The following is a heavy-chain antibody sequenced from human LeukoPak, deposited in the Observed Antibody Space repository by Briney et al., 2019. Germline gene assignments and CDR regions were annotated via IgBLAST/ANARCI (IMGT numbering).Heavy chain of an antibody. D-gene: IGHD3-10*01. CDR2: ISGSGGST. V-gene: IGHV3-23*01. Sequence: AGGSLRLSCVASGFTFSSYAMGWVRQAPGKGLEWVSAISGSGGSTYYADSVKSRFTISRDNSKNTLYLQMNSLRAEDTAVYYCAKAGYYYGSGRYDFDYWGQGTLVIVSS. CDR3: AKAGYYYGSGRYDFDY. CDR1: GFTFSSYA. J-gene: IGHJ4*02.